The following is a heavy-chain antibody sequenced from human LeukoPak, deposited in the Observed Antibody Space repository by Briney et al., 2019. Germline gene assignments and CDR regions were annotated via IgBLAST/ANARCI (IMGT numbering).Heavy chain of an antibody. V-gene: IGHV3-74*01. CDR3: AKDLLRGAADY. CDR2: TNPDGSIT. J-gene: IGHJ4*02. D-gene: IGHD3-10*01. Sequence: GGSLRLSCAVSGFTFSSYWMHWVRQAPGKGLVWVSLTNPDGSITGYADSVRGRFTISRDNAKNTEFLQMNSLRAEDTAVYYCAKDLLRGAADYWGQGALVTVSS. CDR1: GFTFSSYW.